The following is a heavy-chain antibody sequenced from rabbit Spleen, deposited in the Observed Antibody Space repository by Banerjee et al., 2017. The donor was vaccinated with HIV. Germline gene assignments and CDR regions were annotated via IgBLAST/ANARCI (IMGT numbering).Heavy chain of an antibody. CDR2: VNTGSNDKS. D-gene: IGHD8-1*01. CDR3: ARDTGSSFSSYGMDL. J-gene: IGHJ6*01. CDR1: GFDFSSSYW. Sequence: QEQLVESGGGLVQPEGSLTLTCTASGFDFSSSYWICWVRQAPGKGLQWIACVNTGSNDKSHYASWAKGRFTVSKPSSTTVTLQMTSLTAADTATYFCARDTGSSFSSYGMDLWGPGTLVTVS. V-gene: IGHV1S45*01.